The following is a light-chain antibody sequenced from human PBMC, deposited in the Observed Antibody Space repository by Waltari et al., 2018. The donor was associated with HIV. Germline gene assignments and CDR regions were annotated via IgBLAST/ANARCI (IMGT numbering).Light chain of an antibody. CDR1: QGIKHY. CDR3: QQYDHYPIA. V-gene: IGKV1-16*01. Sequence: DIQMTQSPSSLSASVGDRVTITCRATQGIKHYLAWFQQKPGQAPKSLIYDASTLQSGVPSRFSFSGSRTDFTRTIISLQPEDFATYYCQQYDHYPIAFGQGTRLEI. CDR2: DAS. J-gene: IGKJ5*01.